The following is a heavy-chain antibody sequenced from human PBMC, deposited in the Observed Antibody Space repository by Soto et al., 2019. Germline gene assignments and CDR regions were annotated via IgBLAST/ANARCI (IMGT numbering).Heavy chain of an antibody. J-gene: IGHJ4*02. D-gene: IGHD3-16*01. CDR3: ARSRLWANFDY. CDR1: GGTFSSYA. V-gene: IGHV1-69*06. CDR2: IIPIFGTA. Sequence: VASVKVSCKASGGTFSSYAISWVRQAPGQGLEWMGGIIPIFGTANYAQKFQGRVTITADKSTSTAYMELSSLRSEDTAVYYCARSRLWANFDYWGQGTLVTVSS.